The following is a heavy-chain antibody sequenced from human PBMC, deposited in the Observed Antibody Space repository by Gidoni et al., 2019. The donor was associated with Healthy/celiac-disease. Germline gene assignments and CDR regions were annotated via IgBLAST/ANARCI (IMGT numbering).Heavy chain of an antibody. V-gene: IGHV4-39*01. Sequence: QLQLQESGPGLVKPSETLSLTCTVSGCSISSSSYYWGWIRQPPGKGLEWIGSIYYSGSTYYNPSLKSRVTISVDTSKNQFSLKLSSVTAADTAVYYCARRGGSYYVLLDYWGQGTLVTVSS. J-gene: IGHJ4*02. CDR1: GCSISSSSYY. D-gene: IGHD1-26*01. CDR2: IYYSGST. CDR3: ARRGGSYYVLLDY.